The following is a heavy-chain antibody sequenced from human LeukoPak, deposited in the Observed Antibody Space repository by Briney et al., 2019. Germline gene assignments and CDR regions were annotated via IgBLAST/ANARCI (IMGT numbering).Heavy chain of an antibody. CDR3: AKSKSLIVATTGPDAFDI. J-gene: IGHJ3*02. CDR1: GFTLSSYG. CDR2: ISYDGSNK. D-gene: IGHD5-12*01. V-gene: IGHV3-30*18. Sequence: PGRSLRLSCAASGFTLSSYGMHWVRQAPGKGLEWVAVISYDGSNKYYADSVKGRFTISRDNSKNTLYLQMNSLRAEDTAVYYCAKSKSLIVATTGPDAFDIWGQGTMVTVSS.